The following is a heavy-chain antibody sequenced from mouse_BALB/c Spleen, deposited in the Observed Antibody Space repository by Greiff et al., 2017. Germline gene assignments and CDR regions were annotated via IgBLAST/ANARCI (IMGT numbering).Heavy chain of an antibody. CDR2: INPSTGYT. J-gene: IGHJ4*01. CDR3: ARELGLPMDY. D-gene: IGHD3-1*01. CDR1: GYTFTSYW. V-gene: IGHV1-7*01. Sequence: VQLQQSGAELAKPGASVKMSCKASGYTFTSYWMHWVKQRPGQGLEWIGYINPSTGYTEYNQKFKDKATLTADKSSRTAYMQLSSLTSEDSAVYYCARELGLPMDYWGQGTSVTVSS.